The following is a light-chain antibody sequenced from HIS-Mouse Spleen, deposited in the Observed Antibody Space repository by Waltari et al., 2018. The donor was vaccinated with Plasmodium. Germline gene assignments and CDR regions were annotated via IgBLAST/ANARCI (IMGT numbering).Light chain of an antibody. V-gene: IGKV1-5*03. CDR3: QQYNSYSWT. J-gene: IGKJ1*01. CDR1: QSISSR. CDR2: KAF. Sequence: DIQMTQSPSTLSASVGDRVTITCRASQSISSRLAWYQQKPRKAPKLLVYKAFSLERGGPSRFRGSGSWKEFTSTIRSLQPDDFATYYCQQYNSYSWTFGQGTKVEIK.